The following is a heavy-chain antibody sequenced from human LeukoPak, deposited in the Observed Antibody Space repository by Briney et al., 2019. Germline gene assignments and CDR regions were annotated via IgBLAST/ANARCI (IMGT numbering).Heavy chain of an antibody. CDR2: INPNNGGT. Sequence: ASVKVSCKASGYTFTSYYMHWVRQAPGQGLEWMRRINPNNGGTTYAQKFQGRVTMTRDSSISTAYMELNRLRSDDTAVYYCARVYDYGGESNYFDCWGQGSLVTVSS. V-gene: IGHV1-2*06. D-gene: IGHD4-23*01. J-gene: IGHJ4*02. CDR3: ARVYDYGGESNYFDC. CDR1: GYTFTSYY.